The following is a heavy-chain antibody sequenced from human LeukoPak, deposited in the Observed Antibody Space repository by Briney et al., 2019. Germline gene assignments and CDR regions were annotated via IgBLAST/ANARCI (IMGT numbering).Heavy chain of an antibody. J-gene: IGHJ4*02. Sequence: SETLSLTCTVSGGAITSYYWSWIRQPPGKRLEWIGYIYNSGITSYNLYFMSRVTISLHTPKNQVSLKLTSVTAADTAVYSCARSGYPSRGFDYWGQGSLVTVSS. D-gene: IGHD2-15*01. V-gene: IGHV4-59*01. CDR1: GGAITSYY. CDR3: ARSGYPSRGFDY. CDR2: IYNSGIT.